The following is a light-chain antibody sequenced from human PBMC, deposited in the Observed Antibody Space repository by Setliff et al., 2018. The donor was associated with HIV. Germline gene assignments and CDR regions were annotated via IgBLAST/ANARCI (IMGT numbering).Light chain of an antibody. CDR3: CSYAGSYTFV. Sequence: LTQPRSVSGSPGQSVTISCTGTSSDVGGYHYVSWYQQHPGKAPKVMIYDVSKRPSGVPDRFSGSKSGNTASLTISGLQAEDEADYYCCSYAGSYTFVFGTGTKVTV. CDR1: SSDVGGYHY. J-gene: IGLJ1*01. V-gene: IGLV2-11*01. CDR2: DVS.